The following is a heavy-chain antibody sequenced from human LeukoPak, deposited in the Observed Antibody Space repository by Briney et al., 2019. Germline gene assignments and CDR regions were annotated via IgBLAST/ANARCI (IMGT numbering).Heavy chain of an antibody. J-gene: IGHJ4*02. CDR1: GFTFSSYW. CDR3: ARGPFSVVGTTEFDH. CDR2: IKQVGSEK. D-gene: IGHD5-12*01. Sequence: PGGSLRLSCAASGFTFSSYWMSWVRQAPGKVREWVAKIKQVGSEKYYVDSVKGRFTITRDNAKNGLFLQMNSLRPEDTAVYYCARGPFSVVGTTEFDHWGQGTLVTVSS. V-gene: IGHV3-7*01.